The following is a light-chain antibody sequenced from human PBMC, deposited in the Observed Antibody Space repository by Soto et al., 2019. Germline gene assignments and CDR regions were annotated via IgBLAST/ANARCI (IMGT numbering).Light chain of an antibody. CDR2: EVS. V-gene: IGLV2-23*02. CDR1: SSDVGSYNL. J-gene: IGLJ1*01. CDR3: CSYAGSSPPFV. Sequence: QSVLTQPASVSGSPGQSITISCTGTSSDVGSYNLVSWYQQHPGKAPKLMIYEVSKRPSGVSNRFSGSKSGNTASLTISGLQAEDEADYYCCSYAGSSPPFVFGNGTKVTVL.